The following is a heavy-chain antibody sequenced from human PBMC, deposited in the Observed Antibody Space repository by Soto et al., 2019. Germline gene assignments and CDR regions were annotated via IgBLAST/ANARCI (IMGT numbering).Heavy chain of an antibody. CDR3: AKDADNDDYGVFDV. D-gene: IGHD4-17*01. CDR1: GFIFTNYA. V-gene: IGHV3-23*01. J-gene: IGHJ3*01. Sequence: EVQLLESGGGLVQPGGSLRLSCAASGFIFTNYALSWVRQAPGKGLEWVAGVSGSGGSSYYADSVKARFTVSRDNSRSTLYLQMSSLRAEDSAIYYCAKDADNDDYGVFDVCGQGTLVTVSS. CDR2: VSGSGGSS.